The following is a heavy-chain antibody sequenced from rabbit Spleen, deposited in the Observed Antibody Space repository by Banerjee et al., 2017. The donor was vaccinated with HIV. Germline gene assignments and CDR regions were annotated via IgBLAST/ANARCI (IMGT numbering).Heavy chain of an antibody. CDR2: IDVAKSGDT. J-gene: IGHJ4*01. Sequence: QEQLEESGGDLVKPGASLTLTCKASGLDLSSRYWICWVRQAPGKGLEWIACIDVAKSGDTYYTNWAKGRFTISKTSSTTVALQVPSLTAADTATYFCTRDAAGREDFNLWGQGTLVTVS. CDR1: GLDLSSRYW. CDR3: TRDAAGREDFNL. V-gene: IGHV1S45*01. D-gene: IGHD4-2*01.